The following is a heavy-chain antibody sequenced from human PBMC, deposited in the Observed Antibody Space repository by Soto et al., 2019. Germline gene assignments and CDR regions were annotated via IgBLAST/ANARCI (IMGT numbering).Heavy chain of an antibody. CDR1: GFTFGTYT. D-gene: IGHD7-27*01. CDR2: ISSHGGRT. J-gene: IGHJ4*02. Sequence: VGSLRLSSSASGFTFGTYTMHWVRQAPGRGPECVSTISSHGGRTFYADFVKGRFTMSSDNSKNTPYLQMSSLRLEDTAVYYCVKARATGPKSDFDYWGQGTLVTVSS. CDR3: VKARATGPKSDFDY. V-gene: IGHV3-64D*06.